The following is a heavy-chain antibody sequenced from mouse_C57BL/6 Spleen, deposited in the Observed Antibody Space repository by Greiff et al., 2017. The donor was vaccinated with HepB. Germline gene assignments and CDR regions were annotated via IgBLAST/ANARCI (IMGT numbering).Heavy chain of an antibody. V-gene: IGHV1-42*01. D-gene: IGHD2-4*01. J-gene: IGHJ4*01. CDR2: INPSTGGT. CDR3: ASKDYDYDEAMDY. CDR1: GYSFTGYY. Sequence: EVQLQQSGPELVKPGASVKISCKASGYSFTGYYMNWVKQSPEKSLEWIGEINPSTGGTTYNQKFKAKATLTVDKSSSTAYMQLKSLTSEDSAVYYCASKDYDYDEAMDYWGQGTSVTVSS.